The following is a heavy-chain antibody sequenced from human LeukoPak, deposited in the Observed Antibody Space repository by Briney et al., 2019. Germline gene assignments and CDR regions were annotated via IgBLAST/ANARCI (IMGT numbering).Heavy chain of an antibody. V-gene: IGHV4-39*07. CDR2: IYYSGST. CDR1: GGSISSSSYY. D-gene: IGHD2-21*02. Sequence: PSETLSLTCTVPGGSISSSSYYWGWIRQPPGKGLEWIGSIYYSGSTCYNPSLKSRVTISVDTSKNQFSLKLSSVTAADTAVYYCARHLVGPYCGGDCYPWYFDLWGRGTLVTVSS. J-gene: IGHJ2*01. CDR3: ARHLVGPYCGGDCYPWYFDL.